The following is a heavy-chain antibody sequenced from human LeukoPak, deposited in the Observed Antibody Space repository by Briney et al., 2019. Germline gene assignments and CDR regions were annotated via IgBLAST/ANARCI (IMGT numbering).Heavy chain of an antibody. CDR3: AKSGFYSSGYYYFDY. Sequence: GRSLRLSCAASGFTFDDYAMHWVRQAPGKGLEWVSGISWNSGSIGYADSVKGRFTISRDNAKNSLYLQMNSLRAEDTALYYCAKSGFYSSGYYYFDYWGQGTLVTVSS. D-gene: IGHD3-22*01. V-gene: IGHV3-9*01. CDR2: ISWNSGSI. J-gene: IGHJ4*02. CDR1: GFTFDDYA.